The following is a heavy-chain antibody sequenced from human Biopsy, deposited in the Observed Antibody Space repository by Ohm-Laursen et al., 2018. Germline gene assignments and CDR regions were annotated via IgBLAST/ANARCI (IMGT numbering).Heavy chain of an antibody. V-gene: IGHV1-8*01. CDR2: MNPISGNT. CDR3: ARAVRYRLLSDP. D-gene: IGHD2/OR15-2a*01. Sequence: SVKVSCKASGYTFTTYDIIWVRQATGQGPEWMGWMNPISGNTGYAHKFRGRVTMTSDSSISTAYLEVSSLTFEDTAVYYCARAVRYRLLSDPWGQGTLVTVSS. J-gene: IGHJ5*02. CDR1: GYTFTTYD.